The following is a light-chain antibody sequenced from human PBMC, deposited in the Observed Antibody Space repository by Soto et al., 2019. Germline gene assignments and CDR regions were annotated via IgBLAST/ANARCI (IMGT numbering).Light chain of an antibody. CDR2: KAS. CDR3: QQYNTYRT. CDR1: QSISSW. Sequence: DIQMTQSPSTLSASLGDRVTITFRASQSISSWLAWYQQKPGKAPKLLIYKASNLESGVPSRFSGSGSGAEFTLTISSLQPDDFATYYCQQYNTYRTFGQGTKVDNK. V-gene: IGKV1-5*03. J-gene: IGKJ1*01.